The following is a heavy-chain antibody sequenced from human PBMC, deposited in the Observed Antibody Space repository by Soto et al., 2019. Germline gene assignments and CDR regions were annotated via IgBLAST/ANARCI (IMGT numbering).Heavy chain of an antibody. CDR2: INHSGST. CDR3: ARGLRAATFDY. J-gene: IGHJ4*02. CDR1: GGSFSGYY. V-gene: IGHV4-34*01. D-gene: IGHD6-25*01. Sequence: QVQLQQWGAGLLKPSETLSLTCAVYGGSFSGYYWSWIRQPPGKGLEWIGEINHSGSTNYIPSLKSRVTISVDTSKNQFSLKLSSVTAADTAVYYCARGLRAATFDYWGQGTLVTVSS.